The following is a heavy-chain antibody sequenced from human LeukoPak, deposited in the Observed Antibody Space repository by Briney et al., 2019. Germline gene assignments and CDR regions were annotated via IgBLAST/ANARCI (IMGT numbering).Heavy chain of an antibody. J-gene: IGHJ3*02. V-gene: IGHV4-59*01. CDR3: ARDRTLAAFDI. D-gene: IGHD2-2*01. CDR2: IYYSGST. Sequence: PSETLSLTCAVYGGSFSGYYWSWIRQPPGKGLEWIGYIYYSGSTNYNPSLKSRVTISVDTSKSQFSLKLSSVTAADTAVYYCARDRTLAAFDIWGQGTMVTVSS. CDR1: GGSFSGYY.